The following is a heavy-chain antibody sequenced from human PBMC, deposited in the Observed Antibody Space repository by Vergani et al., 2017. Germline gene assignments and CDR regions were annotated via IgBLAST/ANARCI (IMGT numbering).Heavy chain of an antibody. V-gene: IGHV3-30*18. J-gene: IGHJ6*02. Sequence: VQLVESGGGVVQPGRSLRLSCAASGFTFSSYGMHWVRQAPGKGLEWVAVISYDGSNKYYADSVKGRFTISRDNSKNTLYLQMNSLRAEDTAVYYCAKAEQQLVRYYYYYGMDVWGQGTTVTVSS. CDR3: AKAEQQLVRYYYYYGMDV. CDR2: ISYDGSNK. CDR1: GFTFSSYG. D-gene: IGHD6-13*01.